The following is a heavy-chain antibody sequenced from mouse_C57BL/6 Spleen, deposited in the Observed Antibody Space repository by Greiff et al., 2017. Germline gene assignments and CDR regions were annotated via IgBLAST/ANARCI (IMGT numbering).Heavy chain of an antibody. D-gene: IGHD1-1*01. CDR3: AREDYYGSYFDY. CDR1: GYTFTSYW. J-gene: IGHJ2*01. Sequence: VQLQQPGAELVKPGASVKLSCKASGYTFTSYWMHWVKQRPGRVLEWIGSIDPNSGGTKYNEKFKSKATLTVDKPSSTAYMQLSSLTSEDSAVYYCAREDYYGSYFDYWGQGTTLTVSS. V-gene: IGHV1-72*01. CDR2: IDPNSGGT.